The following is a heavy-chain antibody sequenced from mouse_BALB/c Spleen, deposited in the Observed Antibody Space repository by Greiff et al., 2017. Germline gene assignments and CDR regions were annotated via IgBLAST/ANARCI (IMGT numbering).Heavy chain of an antibody. CDR1: GYTFTSYT. V-gene: IGHV1-4*02. J-gene: IGHJ4*01. D-gene: IGHD2-1*01. CDR3: ARSGGNSFYAMDY. Sequence: QVQLKESAAELARPGASVKMSCKASGYTFTSYTMHWVKQRPGQGLEWIGYINPSSGYTEYNQKFKDKTTLTADKSSSTAYMQLSSLTSEDSAVYYCARSGGNSFYAMDYWGQGTSVTVSS. CDR2: INPSSGYT.